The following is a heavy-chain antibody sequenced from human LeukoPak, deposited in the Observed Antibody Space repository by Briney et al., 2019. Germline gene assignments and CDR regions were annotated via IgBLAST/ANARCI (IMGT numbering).Heavy chain of an antibody. CDR3: ARGFTMVRGVITDYYYGMDV. Sequence: SVTVSCQASGGTFSSYAISWVRQAPGQGLAWMGGIIPIFGTANYAQKFQGRVTITADESTSTAYMELSSLRSEDTAVYYCARGFTMVRGVITDYYYGMDVWGKGTTVTVSS. CDR2: IIPIFGTA. CDR1: GGTFSSYA. V-gene: IGHV1-69*13. J-gene: IGHJ6*04. D-gene: IGHD3-10*01.